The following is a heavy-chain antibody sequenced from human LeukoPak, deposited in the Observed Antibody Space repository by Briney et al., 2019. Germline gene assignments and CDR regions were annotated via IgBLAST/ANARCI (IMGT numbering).Heavy chain of an antibody. Sequence: SETLSLTCTVSGGSISSYYWSWIRQPPGKGLEWIGYIYYSGSTNYNPSLKSRVTISVDTSKNQFSLKLSSVTAADTAVYYCARVGWYSSSSGVDYWGQGTLVTVSS. V-gene: IGHV4-59*01. CDR3: ARVGWYSSSSGVDY. CDR1: GGSISSYY. D-gene: IGHD6-6*01. CDR2: IYYSGST. J-gene: IGHJ4*02.